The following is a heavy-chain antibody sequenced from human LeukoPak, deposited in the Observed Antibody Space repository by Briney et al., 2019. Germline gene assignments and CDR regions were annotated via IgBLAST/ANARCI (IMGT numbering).Heavy chain of an antibody. D-gene: IGHD1-7*01. Sequence: ASVKVSCKASGYTFTSYYMHWVRQAPGQGLEWMGIINPSGGSTSYAQKFQGRVTMTRDMSTSTVYMELSSLRSEDTAVYYCARSRGLKLRIDYWGQGTLVTVSS. CDR3: ARSRGLKLRIDY. CDR2: INPSGGST. V-gene: IGHV1-46*01. J-gene: IGHJ4*02. CDR1: GYTFTSYY.